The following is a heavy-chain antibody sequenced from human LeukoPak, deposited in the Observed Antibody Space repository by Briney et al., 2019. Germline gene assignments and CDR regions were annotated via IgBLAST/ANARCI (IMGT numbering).Heavy chain of an antibody. CDR2: ITWNSDNI. CDR1: GFTFDDYA. Sequence: PGGSLRLSCAASGFTFDDYAMHWVRQAPGKGLEWVSGITWNSDNIEYADSVKGRFTISRDNAKNSLYLQMNSLRAEDMALYYWAKGGGGRLIYYYYMDVWGKGTTVTVSS. J-gene: IGHJ6*03. V-gene: IGHV3-9*03. CDR3: AKGGGGRLIYYYYMDV. D-gene: IGHD3-16*01.